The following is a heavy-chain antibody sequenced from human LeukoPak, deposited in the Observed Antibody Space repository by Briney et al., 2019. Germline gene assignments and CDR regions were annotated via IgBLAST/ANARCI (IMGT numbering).Heavy chain of an antibody. Sequence: GGSLRLSCVASEFTFSNYWMSWVRQAPGKGLEWVANIKQDGTEKYYVDSVKGRFTISRDNAKNSLYLQMNSLRAEDTAVYYCAREENYDFWSGYFYYYGMDVWGQGTTVTVSS. J-gene: IGHJ6*02. CDR1: EFTFSNYW. D-gene: IGHD3-3*01. V-gene: IGHV3-7*01. CDR2: IKQDGTEK. CDR3: AREENYDFWSGYFYYYGMDV.